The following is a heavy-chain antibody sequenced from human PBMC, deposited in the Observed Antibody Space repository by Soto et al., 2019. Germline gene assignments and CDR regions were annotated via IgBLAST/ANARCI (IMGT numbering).Heavy chain of an antibody. Sequence: GGSLRLSCAASGFTFSDYYVSWIRQAPGKGLEWVSYITSSGTSIYYADSVKGRLAISRDNAKNSLFLQMNSLRAEDTAVYYCARDKGQLVPADGYWGQGTLVTVSS. CDR1: GFTFSDYY. V-gene: IGHV3-11*01. CDR2: ITSSGTSI. J-gene: IGHJ4*02. CDR3: ARDKGQLVPADGY. D-gene: IGHD6-6*01.